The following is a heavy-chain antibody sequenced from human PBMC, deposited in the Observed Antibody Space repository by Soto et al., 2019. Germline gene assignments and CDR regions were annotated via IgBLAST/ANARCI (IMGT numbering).Heavy chain of an antibody. V-gene: IGHV4-39*01. D-gene: IGHD2-2*01. Sequence: HLQLQESGPGLVKPSETLSLTCTVSGGSISNSDYYWGWIRQPPGKGLEWIGSIYYSRSIYYNPSLKSRVAISVDTSRNQFSLRVTSVTAADTAVYYCVSRKREEDCSANSCYVTHWGQGTLVPVSS. CDR2: IYYSRSI. CDR3: VSRKREEDCSANSCYVTH. J-gene: IGHJ4*02. CDR1: GGSISNSDYY.